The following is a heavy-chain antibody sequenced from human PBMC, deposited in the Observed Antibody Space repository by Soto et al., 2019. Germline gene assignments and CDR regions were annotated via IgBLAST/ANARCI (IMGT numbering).Heavy chain of an antibody. J-gene: IGHJ6*02. CDR1: GYTFTSYD. D-gene: IGHD2-2*01. V-gene: IGHV1-69*13. CDR2: IIPIFGIP. Sequence: ASVKVSCKASGYTFTSYDINWVRQAPGHGLEWIGRIIPIFGIPTYAQKFQGRVTFTADESTSTAYMELSSLRSDDTAVYYCAREDRDRETGLVPAAIDGMDVWGQGTTVTVSS. CDR3: AREDRDRETGLVPAAIDGMDV.